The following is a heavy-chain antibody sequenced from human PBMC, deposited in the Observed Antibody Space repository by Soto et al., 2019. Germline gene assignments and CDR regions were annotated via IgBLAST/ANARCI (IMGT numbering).Heavy chain of an antibody. J-gene: IGHJ3*01. CDR3: ARRGRVAYCTADCLHALDV. CDR2: IDAGNGDT. CDR1: GYIFTSFT. V-gene: IGHV1-3*01. Sequence: QVQLVQSGAELKRPGASVRLSCKTSGYIFTSFTLHWVRQAPGQRPEWMGWIDAGNGDTKSSLKFQGRVYFTRDTLATTAYMDLSHLTSEDTAMYYCARRGRVAYCTADCLHALDVWGQGTMVIVSA. D-gene: IGHD2-8*02.